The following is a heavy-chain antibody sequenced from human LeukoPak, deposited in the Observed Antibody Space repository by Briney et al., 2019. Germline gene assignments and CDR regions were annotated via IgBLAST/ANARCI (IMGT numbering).Heavy chain of an antibody. D-gene: IGHD3-10*01. Sequence: PSETLSLTCIVSGGSISSYYWSWIRQPPGKGLEWIGYMYNSGSTNYNPSLKSRVTISVDTSKNQFSLKLSSVTAADTAVYYCARHEYGLGSRNWGQGTLVTVSS. J-gene: IGHJ4*02. CDR3: ARHEYGLGSRN. CDR2: MYNSGST. V-gene: IGHV4-59*01. CDR1: GGSISSYY.